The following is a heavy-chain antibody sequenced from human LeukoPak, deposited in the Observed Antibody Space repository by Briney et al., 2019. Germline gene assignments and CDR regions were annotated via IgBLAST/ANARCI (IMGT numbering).Heavy chain of an antibody. Sequence: SETLSLTCTVSGGSISSGSYYWSWIRQPAGKGLEWIGRIYTSGSTNYNPSLKSRVTISVDTSKNQFSLKLSSVTAADTAVYYCARERVSYSYYYGMDVWGQGTTVTVSS. CDR3: ARERVSYSYYYGMDV. D-gene: IGHD2-8*01. CDR1: GGSISSGSYY. V-gene: IGHV4-61*02. J-gene: IGHJ6*02. CDR2: IYTSGST.